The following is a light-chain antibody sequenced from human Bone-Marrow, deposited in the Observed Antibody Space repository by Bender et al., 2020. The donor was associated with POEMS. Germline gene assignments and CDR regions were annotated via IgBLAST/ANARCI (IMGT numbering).Light chain of an antibody. J-gene: IGLJ2*01. Sequence: SSVLTQPPSVSVAPGQTASITCGGNNIGSKSVHWYQQKPGLAPVLVVYQDSLRPSGIPERFSGSSSANTATLTISGTQALDEADYYCQVWDSSAGGLFGGGTKLTVL. CDR3: QVWDSSAGGL. CDR1: NIGSKS. V-gene: IGLV3-21*02. CDR2: QDS.